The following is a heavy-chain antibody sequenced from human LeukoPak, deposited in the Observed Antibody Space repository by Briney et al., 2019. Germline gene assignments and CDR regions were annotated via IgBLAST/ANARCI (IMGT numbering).Heavy chain of an antibody. D-gene: IGHD2-8*01. CDR3: TRDRGYAFVN. V-gene: IGHV3-74*01. CDR1: GFTFSSDS. Sequence: PGGSLRLSCAASGFTFSSDSMHWVRQAPGERLVWVSRVNTAGTITTYADSVKGRFTISRDNANNALYLQMNSLTADDTAVYYCTRDRGYAFVNWGKGTLVTVSP. CDR2: VNTAGTIT. J-gene: IGHJ4*02.